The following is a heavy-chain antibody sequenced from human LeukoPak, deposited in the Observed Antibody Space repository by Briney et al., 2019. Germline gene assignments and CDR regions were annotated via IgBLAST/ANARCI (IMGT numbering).Heavy chain of an antibody. CDR1: GFTFSNYG. Sequence: GGSLRLSCAASGFTFSNYGMHWVRQAPGKGLDWVAFIHYDGSNKYYADSVKGRFTISRDDSKNTLYLQMNSLRAEDTAVYYCARFSRPGYTHYYYYMDVWGKGTTVTISS. CDR3: ARFSRPGYTHYYYYMDV. J-gene: IGHJ6*03. V-gene: IGHV3-30*02. CDR2: IHYDGSNK. D-gene: IGHD5-18*01.